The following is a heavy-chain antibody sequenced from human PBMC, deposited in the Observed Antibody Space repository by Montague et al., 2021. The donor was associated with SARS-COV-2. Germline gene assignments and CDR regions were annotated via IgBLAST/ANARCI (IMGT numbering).Heavy chain of an antibody. Sequence: SLRLSCAASGFNFDEYGMSWVRQAPGKGLEWVSGINWNGGGTGYADSVKGRFTISRDNAKNSLYLQMNSLRAEDTALYYCARGNYDILTRYYSRDYYYGMDVWGQGTTVTVSS. CDR2: INWNGGGT. CDR1: GFNFDEYG. J-gene: IGHJ6*02. V-gene: IGHV3-20*04. D-gene: IGHD3-9*01. CDR3: ARGNYDILTRYYSRDYYYGMDV.